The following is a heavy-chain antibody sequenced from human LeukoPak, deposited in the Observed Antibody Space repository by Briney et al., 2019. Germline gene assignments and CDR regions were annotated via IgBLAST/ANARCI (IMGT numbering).Heavy chain of an antibody. J-gene: IGHJ5*02. CDR3: ARDSIKRGLVGATPSWFDP. CDR2: IYYSGST. V-gene: IGHV4-31*03. CDR1: GGSISSGGYY. Sequence: PSETLPLTCTVSGGSISSGGYYWSWIRQHPGKGLEWIGYIYYSGSTYYNPSLKSRVTISVDTSKSQFSLKLSSVTAADTAVYYCARDSIKRGLVGATPSWFDPWGQGTLVTVSS. D-gene: IGHD1-26*01.